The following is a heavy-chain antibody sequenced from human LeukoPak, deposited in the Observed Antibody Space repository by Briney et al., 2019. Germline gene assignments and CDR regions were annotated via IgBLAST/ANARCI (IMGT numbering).Heavy chain of an antibody. J-gene: IGHJ4*02. V-gene: IGHV4-39*07. Sequence: SETLSLTCSVSGGSISSSFYYWGWLRQPPGTGLEWIGSIYYSGSTYYNPSLKSRVTISVDTSKNQFSLKLNSVTAADTAVYYCARTYYDSSSSYWGQGTLVTVSS. CDR3: ARTYYDSSSSY. D-gene: IGHD3-22*01. CDR2: IYYSGST. CDR1: GGSISSSFYY.